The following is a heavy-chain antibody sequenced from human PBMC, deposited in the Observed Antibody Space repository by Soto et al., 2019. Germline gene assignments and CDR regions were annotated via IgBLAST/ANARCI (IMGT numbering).Heavy chain of an antibody. CDR2: ISWNSGSI. Sequence: GGSLRLSCAASGFTFDDYAMHWVRQAPGKCLEWVSGISWNSGSIGYADSVKGRFTISRDNAKNSLYLQMNSLRAEDTALYYCAKDIVPHYYDSSGYPDYWGQGTLVTVSS. CDR3: AKDIVPHYYDSSGYPDY. J-gene: IGHJ4*02. V-gene: IGHV3-9*01. D-gene: IGHD3-22*01. CDR1: GFTFDDYA.